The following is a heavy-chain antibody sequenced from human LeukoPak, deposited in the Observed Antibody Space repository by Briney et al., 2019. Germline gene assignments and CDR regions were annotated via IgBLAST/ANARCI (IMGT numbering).Heavy chain of an antibody. CDR2: ISSSSSYI. V-gene: IGHV3-21*01. D-gene: IGHD6-13*01. CDR3: ARQQVIDY. J-gene: IGHJ4*02. Sequence: GGSLRLSCAFSGFTFTNYAMNWVRQAPGKGLEWVSSISSSSSYIYYADSVKGRFTISRDNAKNSLYLQMNSLRAEDTAVYYCARQQVIDYWGQGTLVTVSS. CDR1: GFTFTNYA.